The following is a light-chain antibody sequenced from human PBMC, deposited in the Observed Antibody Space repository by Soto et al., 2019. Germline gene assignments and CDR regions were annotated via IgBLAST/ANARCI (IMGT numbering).Light chain of an antibody. CDR2: AVS. Sequence: QSALTQPASVSGSPGQSITISCTGTSSDVGGYNYVSWYQQHPGKAPKLMIYAVSNRPSGVSNRFSGSKSGNTASLTISGLQAEDDADYYCSSYTSSSTLGVFGGGTKLTVL. CDR1: SSDVGGYNY. CDR3: SSYTSSSTLGV. J-gene: IGLJ2*01. V-gene: IGLV2-14*01.